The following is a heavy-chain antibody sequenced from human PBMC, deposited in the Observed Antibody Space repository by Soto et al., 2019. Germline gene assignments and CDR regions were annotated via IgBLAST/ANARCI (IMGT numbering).Heavy chain of an antibody. D-gene: IGHD6-19*01. CDR2: IVPIFGTT. Sequence: QVQLVQCGAEVKKPGSSVKVSCKVSGGTFSNYAIDWVRLAPGHGLEWMGGIVPIFGTTYYTQKFQGRATIIADDSTTTAYLEMSSPRSEDTAIYYCARVEAVAGLYNYHGLDVWGQGTAVTVSS. V-gene: IGHV1-69*12. J-gene: IGHJ6*02. CDR3: ARVEAVAGLYNYHGLDV. CDR1: GGTFSNYA.